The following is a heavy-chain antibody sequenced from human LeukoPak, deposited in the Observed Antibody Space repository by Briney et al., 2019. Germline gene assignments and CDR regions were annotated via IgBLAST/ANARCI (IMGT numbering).Heavy chain of an antibody. J-gene: IGHJ4*02. D-gene: IGHD3-10*01. V-gene: IGHV3-48*04. Sequence: GGSLRLSCAASGFTFGSYSMNWVRQAPGKGLDWVSYISSSSSTIYYADSVKGRFTISRDNAKNSLYLQMNSLRAEDTAVYYCARDLRSYYGSGSYEFDYWGQGTLVTVSS. CDR2: ISSSSSTI. CDR1: GFTFGSYS. CDR3: ARDLRSYYGSGSYEFDY.